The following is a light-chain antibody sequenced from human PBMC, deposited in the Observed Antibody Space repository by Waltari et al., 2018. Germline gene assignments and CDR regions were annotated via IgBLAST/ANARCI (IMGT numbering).Light chain of an antibody. CDR3: QQYDNWPPYT. CDR2: GAS. CDR1: QSISSN. J-gene: IGKJ2*01. V-gene: IGKV3-15*01. Sequence: ETVMTQSPVTLSVSPGERATLSCRASQSISSNLAWYQQIPGQAPRLLIYGASTRAAGVPATFSGSGSGTEFTLTSSDLQSEDSAVYYCQQYDNWPPYTFGQGTKLEI.